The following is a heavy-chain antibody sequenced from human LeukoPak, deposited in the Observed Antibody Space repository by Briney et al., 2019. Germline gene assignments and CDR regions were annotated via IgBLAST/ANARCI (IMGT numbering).Heavy chain of an antibody. J-gene: IGHJ4*02. Sequence: ASVKVSCKASGYTFTNYDINWVRQATGQGLEWMGWMNPNSGNTGYAQQFQGRVTITRNSSISRAYMELSSLGSEDTAVYYCARPGGSSQGFDYWGQGTLVTVSS. CDR1: GYTFTNYD. V-gene: IGHV1-8*03. CDR3: ARPGGSSQGFDY. CDR2: MNPNSGNT. D-gene: IGHD3-16*01.